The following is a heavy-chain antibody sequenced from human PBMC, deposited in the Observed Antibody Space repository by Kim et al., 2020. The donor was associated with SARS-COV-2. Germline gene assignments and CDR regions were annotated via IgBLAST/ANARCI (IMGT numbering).Heavy chain of an antibody. J-gene: IGHJ5*02. CDR1: GGSFSGYY. CDR3: ARGGYSGSRGSEPAGFDP. CDR2: INHSGST. V-gene: IGHV4-34*01. Sequence: SETLSLTCAVYGGSFSGYYWSWIRQPPGKGLEWIGEINHSGSTNYNPSLKSRVTISVDTSKNQFSLKLSSVTAADTAVYYCARGGYSGSRGSEPAGFDPWGQGTLVTVSS. D-gene: IGHD1-26*01.